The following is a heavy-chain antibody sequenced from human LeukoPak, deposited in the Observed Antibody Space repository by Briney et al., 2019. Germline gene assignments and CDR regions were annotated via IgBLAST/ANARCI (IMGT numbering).Heavy chain of an antibody. D-gene: IGHD3-3*01. J-gene: IGHJ4*02. Sequence: ASVKVSCKTSGFTFTAYYVHWVRQAPGEGLEWMGWINPNSGGTNYAQKFQGRVTMTRDTSISTAYMELRSLRFDDTAVYYCATAFWSGYYGSYWGQGTLVTVSS. CDR1: GFTFTAYY. CDR3: ATAFWSGYYGSY. V-gene: IGHV1-2*02. CDR2: INPNSGGT.